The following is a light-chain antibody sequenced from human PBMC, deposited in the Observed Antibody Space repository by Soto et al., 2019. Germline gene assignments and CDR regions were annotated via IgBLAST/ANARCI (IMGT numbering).Light chain of an antibody. CDR3: QQYDNSPLT. Sequence: EIVLTQSPGTLSLSPGERATLSCRASQSVNSRHLDWYQQKPGQAPRLLIYGSSSRAIGIPDRFSGSGSGTDFTLTITRLEPEDFALYYCQQYDNSPLTFGGGTKLEIK. CDR2: GSS. V-gene: IGKV3-20*01. J-gene: IGKJ4*01. CDR1: QSVNSRH.